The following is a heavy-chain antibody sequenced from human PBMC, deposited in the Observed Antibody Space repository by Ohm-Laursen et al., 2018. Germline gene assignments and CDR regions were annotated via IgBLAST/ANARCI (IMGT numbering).Heavy chain of an antibody. D-gene: IGHD4-17*01. CDR2: INPNSDDT. Sequence: ATVKISCKASGYTFTAYYMHWVRQAPGQGLEWMGWINPNSDDTKYAQKFQDRVTMTRDTSIRTDYMELSRLTSDDTAVYYCARGSPYGATPFPHLLWGQGTLVTVSS. CDR1: GYTFTAYY. V-gene: IGHV1-2*02. CDR3: ARGSPYGATPFPHLL. J-gene: IGHJ4*02.